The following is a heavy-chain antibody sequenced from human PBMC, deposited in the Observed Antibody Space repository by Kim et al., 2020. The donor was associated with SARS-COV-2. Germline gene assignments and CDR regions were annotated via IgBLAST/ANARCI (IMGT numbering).Heavy chain of an antibody. Sequence: GGSLRLSCVVSGFTVSNTYMSWVRQAPGKGLEWVSIIYGGGSTYYADSVKGRFTISSDDSRNTVYLQMNSVRAEDTAVYFCAREPSTYFYYWGQGTLVTV. CDR1: GFTVSNTY. J-gene: IGHJ4*02. V-gene: IGHV3-66*01. CDR3: AREPSTYFYY. CDR2: IYGGGST.